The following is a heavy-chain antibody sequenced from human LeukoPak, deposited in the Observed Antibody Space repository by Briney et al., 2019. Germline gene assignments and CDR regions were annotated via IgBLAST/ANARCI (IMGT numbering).Heavy chain of an antibody. V-gene: IGHV4-31*03. J-gene: IGHJ4*02. CDR1: GGSISSGGYY. Sequence: KASETLSLTCTVSGGSISSGGYYWSWIRQHPGKGLEWIGYIYYSGSTYYNPSLKSRVTISVDTSKNQFSLKRSSVTAADTAVYYCAREIYGGYFDYWGQGTLVTVSS. CDR3: AREIYGGYFDY. D-gene: IGHD2/OR15-2a*01. CDR2: IYYSGST.